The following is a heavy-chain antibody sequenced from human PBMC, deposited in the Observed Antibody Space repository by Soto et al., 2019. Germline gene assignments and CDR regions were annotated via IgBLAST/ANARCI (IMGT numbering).Heavy chain of an antibody. CDR2: ISYDGSNK. Sequence: PGGSLRLSCAASGFTFSSYGMHWVRQAPGKGLEWVAVISYDGSNKYYADSVKGRFTISRDNSKNTLYLQMNSLRAEDTAVYYCAKPLFADSSGSYYYYYGMDVWGQGTTVTVSS. CDR1: GFTFSSYG. CDR3: AKPLFADSSGSYYYYYGMDV. V-gene: IGHV3-30*18. D-gene: IGHD3-22*01. J-gene: IGHJ6*02.